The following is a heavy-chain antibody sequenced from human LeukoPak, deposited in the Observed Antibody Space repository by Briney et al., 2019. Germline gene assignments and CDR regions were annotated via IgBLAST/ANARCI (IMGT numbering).Heavy chain of an antibody. D-gene: IGHD1-26*01. V-gene: IGHV3-74*01. J-gene: IGHJ6*02. CDR3: ARAGVRDTIFYEYGMEA. CDR1: GLTFSSYW. CDR2: VNRVGSTT. Sequence: GGSLTLSCAPSGLTFSSYWMHWVRPPPARELAWVARVNRVGSTTRYADSVKGRSSISRDNAKNTVYLQMNSLRAAEPYIYFCARAGVRDTIFYEYGMEAWGQRATV.